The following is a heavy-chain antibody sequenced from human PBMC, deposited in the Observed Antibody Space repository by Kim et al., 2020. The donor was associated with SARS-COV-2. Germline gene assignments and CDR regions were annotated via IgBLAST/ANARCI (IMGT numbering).Heavy chain of an antibody. CDR2: ICSSGSI. J-gene: IGHJ4*02. D-gene: IGHD1-1*01. Sequence: GGSLRLSCALSGFTFSNNHMYWVRQAPGKGLECVSVICSSGSIYYVASAVGGLSITSENNKNTMLLQLKSLMAADDTTDYCVGRADGHWGRGTRCTVS. V-gene: IGHV3-66*01. CDR1: GFTFSNNH. CDR3: VGRADGH.